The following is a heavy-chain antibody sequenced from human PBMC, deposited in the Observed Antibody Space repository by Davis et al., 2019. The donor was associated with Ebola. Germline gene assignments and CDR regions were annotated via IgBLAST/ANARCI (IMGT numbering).Heavy chain of an antibody. V-gene: IGHV3-49*04. CDR3: TREGTTYYYDSSGYLSINHLDY. J-gene: IGHJ4*02. D-gene: IGHD3-22*01. Sequence: PGGSLRLSCTASGFAFGDYAMSWVRQAPGKGLEWVGFIRSKAYGETTEYAASVKGRFTISRDDSKSIAYLQMNSLKTEDTAIYYCTREGTTYYYDSSGYLSINHLDYWGQGTLVTVSS. CDR1: GFAFGDYA. CDR2: IRSKAYGETT.